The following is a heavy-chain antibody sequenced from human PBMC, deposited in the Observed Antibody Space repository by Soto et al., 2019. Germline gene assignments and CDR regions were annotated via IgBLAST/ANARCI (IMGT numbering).Heavy chain of an antibody. CDR3: ARAAGYSSGLYYYGMDV. J-gene: IGHJ6*02. CDR1: GVSISSGGYY. V-gene: IGHV4-31*03. CDR2: IYYSGST. Sequence: TLSLTCTVSGVSISSGGYYWSWIRQHPGKGLEWIGYIYYSGSTYYNPSLKSRVTISVDTSKNQFSLKLSSVTAADTAVYYCARAAGYSSGLYYYGMDVWGQGTTVTVSS. D-gene: IGHD5-18*01.